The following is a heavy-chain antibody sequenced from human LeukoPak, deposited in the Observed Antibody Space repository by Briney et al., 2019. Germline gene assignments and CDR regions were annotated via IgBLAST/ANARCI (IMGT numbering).Heavy chain of an antibody. CDR2: ISAYNGNT. J-gene: IGHJ4*02. CDR1: GYTFTSYG. V-gene: IGHV1-18*01. D-gene: IGHD5-12*01. CDR3: AGDSRNSGYNFIERINYFDY. Sequence: ASVKVSCKASGYTFTSYGISWVRQAPGQGLEWMGWISAYNGNTNYAQKLQGRVTMTTDTSTSTAYMELRSLRSDDTAVYYCAGDSRNSGYNFIERINYFDYWGQGTLVTVSS.